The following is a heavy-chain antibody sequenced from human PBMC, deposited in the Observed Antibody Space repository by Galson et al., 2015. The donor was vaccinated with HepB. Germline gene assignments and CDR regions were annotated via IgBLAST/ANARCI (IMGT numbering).Heavy chain of an antibody. CDR3: AKFTRDVNSSFFWFDP. CDR2: ISHSGGT. CDR1: GGSITTNTW. V-gene: IGHV4-4*02. J-gene: IGHJ5*02. Sequence: SETLSLTCTISGGSITTNTWWSWVRQPPGKGLEWIGEISHSGGTDYKSSLRGRVTILIDESKTQFSLKLTSVTAADTATYYCAKFTRDVNSSFFWFDPWGRGALVTVSS. D-gene: IGHD5-24*01.